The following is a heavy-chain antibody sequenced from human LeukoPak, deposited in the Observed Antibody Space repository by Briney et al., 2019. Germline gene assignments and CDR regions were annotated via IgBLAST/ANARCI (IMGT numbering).Heavy chain of an antibody. D-gene: IGHD1-26*01. V-gene: IGHV3-66*02. CDR3: ASSPPYSGSYKFDY. J-gene: IGHJ4*02. Sequence: GGSLRLSCAASGFTVSSNYMSWVRQAPGKGLEWVSVIYSGGSTYYADSVKGRSTISRDNSKNTLYLQMNSLRAEDTAVYYCASSPPYSGSYKFDYWGQGTLVTVSS. CDR1: GFTVSSNY. CDR2: IYSGGST.